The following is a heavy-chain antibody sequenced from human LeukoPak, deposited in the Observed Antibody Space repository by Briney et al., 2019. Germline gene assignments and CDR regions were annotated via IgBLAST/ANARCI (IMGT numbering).Heavy chain of an antibody. V-gene: IGHV3-7*03. J-gene: IGHJ4*02. Sequence: GGSLRLSCAASGFTFSNYWMSWVRQTPGKGLEWVANIKQDGRERYYVDSVRGRFTISRDNAKNSLYLQMSSLRAEDTAVYYCARKGELERRRSWDCWGQGTLVTVSS. D-gene: IGHD1-1*01. CDR3: ARKGELERRRSWDC. CDR2: IKQDGRER. CDR1: GFTFSNYW.